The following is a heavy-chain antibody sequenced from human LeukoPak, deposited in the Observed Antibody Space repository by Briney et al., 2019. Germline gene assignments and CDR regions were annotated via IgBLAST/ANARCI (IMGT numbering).Heavy chain of an antibody. CDR2: INHSGST. V-gene: IGHV4-39*07. J-gene: IGHJ6*03. CDR1: GGSVSRSDYY. D-gene: IGHD1-26*01. CDR3: AGGLYYYYYMDV. Sequence: PSETLSLTCTVSGGSVSRSDYYWGWIRQPPGKGLEWIGEINHSGSTNYNPSLKSRVTISVDTSKNQFSLKLSSVTAADTAVYYCAGGLYYYYYMDVWGKGTTVTVSS.